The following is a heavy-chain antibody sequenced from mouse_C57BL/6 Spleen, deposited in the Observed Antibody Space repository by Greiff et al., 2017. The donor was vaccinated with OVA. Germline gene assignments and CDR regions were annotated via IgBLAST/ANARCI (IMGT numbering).Heavy chain of an antibody. V-gene: IGHV2-6-1*01. CDR1: GFSLTSYG. J-gene: IGHJ4*01. CDR2: IWSDGST. CDR3: ARQPTMSYAMDY. Sequence: VKLMESGPGLVAPSQSLSITCTVSGFSLTSYGVHWVRQPPGKGLEWLVVIWSDGSTTYNSAPKSRLSISKDNSKSQVFLKMNSLQTDDTAMYYCARQPTMSYAMDYWGQGTSVTVSS. D-gene: IGHD2-4*01.